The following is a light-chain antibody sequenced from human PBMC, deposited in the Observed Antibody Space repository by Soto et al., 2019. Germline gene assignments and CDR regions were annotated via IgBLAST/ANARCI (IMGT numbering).Light chain of an antibody. CDR1: QSINDS. V-gene: IGKV1-5*03. J-gene: IGKJ1*01. CDR3: QQYNGYWT. CDR2: EAS. Sequence: DIPMTQSPSTLSASVGDRVTITCRASQSINDSLAWYQQKPGKAPKLLIYEASSLKSGVPSRYSGSRSGTEYTLTISSLQPDDFATYYCQQYNGYWTFGQGTKVEIK.